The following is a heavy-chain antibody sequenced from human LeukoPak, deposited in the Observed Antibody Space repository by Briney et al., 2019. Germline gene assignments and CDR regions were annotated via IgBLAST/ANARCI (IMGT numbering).Heavy chain of an antibody. D-gene: IGHD2-2*01. CDR2: ISSSSSYI. V-gene: IGHV3-21*01. CDR1: GFTFSDYW. CDR3: ARDGLRYCSSTSCRRFDY. Sequence: GGSLRLSCAVSGFTFSDYWMNWVRQAPGKGLEWVSSISSSSSYIYYADSVKGRFTISRDNAKNSLYLQMNSLRAEDTAVYYCARDGLRYCSSTSCRRFDYWGQGTLVTVSS. J-gene: IGHJ4*02.